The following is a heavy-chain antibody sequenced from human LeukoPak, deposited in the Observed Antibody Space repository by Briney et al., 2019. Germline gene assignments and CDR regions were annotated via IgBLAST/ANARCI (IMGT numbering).Heavy chain of an antibody. V-gene: IGHV4-34*01. D-gene: IGHD3-10*01. CDR1: GGSFSGYY. CDR2: INHSGST. CDR3: ARGGRLLWFGELLDGAFDY. J-gene: IGHJ4*02. Sequence: PSETLSLTCAVYGGSFSGYYWSWIRQPPGKGLEWIGEINHSGSTNYNPSLKSRVTISVDTSKNQFSLKLSSVTAADTAVYYCARGGRLLWFGELLDGAFDYWGQGTLVTVSS.